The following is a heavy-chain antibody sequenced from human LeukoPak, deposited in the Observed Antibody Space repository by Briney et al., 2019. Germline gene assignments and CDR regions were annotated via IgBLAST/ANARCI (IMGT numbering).Heavy chain of an antibody. V-gene: IGHV4-31*03. Sequence: SQTLSLTCTVSGGSISSGGYYWSWIRQHPGKGLEWIGYIYYSGSTYYNPSLKSRVTISVDTSENQFSLKLSSVTAADTAVYYCASFVDLGSGYDPLDYWYFDLWGRGTLVTVSS. CDR3: ASFVDLGSGYDPLDYWYFDL. J-gene: IGHJ2*01. CDR2: IYYSGST. D-gene: IGHD5-12*01. CDR1: GGSISSGGYY.